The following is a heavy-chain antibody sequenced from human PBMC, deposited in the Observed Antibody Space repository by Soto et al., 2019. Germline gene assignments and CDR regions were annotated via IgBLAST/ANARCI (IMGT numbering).Heavy chain of an antibody. D-gene: IGHD5-18*01. V-gene: IGHV4-59*01. CDR2: ISYIGTT. CDR1: GGSISNYY. CDR3: VRGGGGYGNGMIDY. J-gene: IGHJ4*02. Sequence: PSETLSLTCTVSGGSISNYYWSWIRQSPGKGLEWIGYISYIGTTNYNPSLKSRVTISVDTSKNQFSLRLTSVTAADTAVYYCVRGGGGYGNGMIDYWGQGTLVTVSS.